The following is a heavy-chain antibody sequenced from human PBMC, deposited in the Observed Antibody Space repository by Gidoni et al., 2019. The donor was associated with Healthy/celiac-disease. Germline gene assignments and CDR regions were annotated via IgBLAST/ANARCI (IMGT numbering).Heavy chain of an antibody. D-gene: IGHD3-9*01. V-gene: IGHV3-21*01. CDR2: ISSSSSDI. CDR1: GFTSSSYS. CDR3: ARDLYYDILTGYYKDY. J-gene: IGHJ4*02. Sequence: EVQLVESGGGLVKPGGSLRRSCAASGFTSSSYSMNWVRQAPGKGLEWVSSISSSSSDIYYADSVKGRFTISRDNAKNSLYLQMNSLRAEDTAVYYCARDLYYDILTGYYKDYWGQGTLVTVSS.